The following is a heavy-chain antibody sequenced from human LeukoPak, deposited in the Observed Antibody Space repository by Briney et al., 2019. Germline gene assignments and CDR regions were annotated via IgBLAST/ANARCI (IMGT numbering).Heavy chain of an antibody. CDR1: GYTFTSYG. Sequence: ASVKVSCKASGYTFTSYGISWVRQAPGQGLEWMGWISAYNGNTNYAQKLQGRVTMTTDTSTSTAYMELRSLRSDDTAVYYCARDRGYCSSTSCYSYYYYGMDVWGQGTTVTVS. D-gene: IGHD2-2*02. CDR2: ISAYNGNT. V-gene: IGHV1-18*01. CDR3: ARDRGYCSSTSCYSYYYYGMDV. J-gene: IGHJ6*02.